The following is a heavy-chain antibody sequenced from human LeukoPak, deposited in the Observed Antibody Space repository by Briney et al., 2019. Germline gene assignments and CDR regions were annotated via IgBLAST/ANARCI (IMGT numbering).Heavy chain of an antibody. CDR2: MYYSGTT. J-gene: IGHJ4*02. CDR1: GGSITSYY. CDR3: ARLPMAVTPHVDY. D-gene: IGHD2-21*02. Sequence: ETLSLTCTVSGGSITSYYRSWIRQSPGKGLEWIGFMYYSGTTNYNPSLKSRVTISLGMSKNQFSLKLSSVTAADTAVYYCARLPMAVTPHVDYWGQGTLVTVSS. V-gene: IGHV4-59*01.